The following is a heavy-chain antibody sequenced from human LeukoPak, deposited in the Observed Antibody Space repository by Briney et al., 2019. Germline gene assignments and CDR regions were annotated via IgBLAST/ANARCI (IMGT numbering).Heavy chain of an antibody. Sequence: TGGSLRLSCAASGFSFSSYEMSWVRQAPGKGLEWVANIKQDGSEKYYVDSVKGRFTISRDNAKNSLYLQMNSLRAEDTAVYYCARGGWSYYYYYYYMDVWGKGSTVTVSS. V-gene: IGHV3-7*04. J-gene: IGHJ6*03. CDR1: GFSFSSYE. CDR2: IKQDGSEK. CDR3: ARGGWSYYYYYYYMDV. D-gene: IGHD3-22*01.